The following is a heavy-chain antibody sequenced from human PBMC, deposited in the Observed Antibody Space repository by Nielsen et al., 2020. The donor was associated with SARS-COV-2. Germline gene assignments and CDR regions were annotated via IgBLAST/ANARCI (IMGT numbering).Heavy chain of an antibody. CDR2: ISYDGSNK. J-gene: IGHJ6*02. D-gene: IGHD3-10*01. V-gene: IGHV3-30-3*01. Sequence: WIRQPPGKGLEWVAVISYDGSNKYYADSVKGRFTISRDNPKNTLYLQMNSLRAEDTAVYYCARDLYYYGSGSKDYYYYGMDVWGQGTTVTVSS. CDR3: ARDLYYYGSGSKDYYYYGMDV.